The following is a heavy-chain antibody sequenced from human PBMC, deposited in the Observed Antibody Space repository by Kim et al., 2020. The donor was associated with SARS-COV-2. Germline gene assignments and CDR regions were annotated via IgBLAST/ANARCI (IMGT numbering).Heavy chain of an antibody. D-gene: IGHD5-12*01. Sequence: PSLKSRVTISVDTAKNQFSLKLSSVTAADTAVYYCARGRRYTYYYYMDVWGKGTTVTVSS. J-gene: IGHJ6*03. CDR3: ARGRRYTYYYYMDV. V-gene: IGHV4-34*01.